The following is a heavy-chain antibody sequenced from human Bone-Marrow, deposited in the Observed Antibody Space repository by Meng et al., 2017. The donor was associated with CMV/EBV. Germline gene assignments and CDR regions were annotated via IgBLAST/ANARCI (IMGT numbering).Heavy chain of an antibody. CDR3: ATEISGGTKRGWFDP. Sequence: SRGTCSSKTSSRQRHAPGQGLEGMGSIIPILGIANHAQKFQGSVTITADKSTGTTDLRLSSLRAADTAVYDCATEISGGTKRGWFDPWGQGTLVTVSS. D-gene: IGHD1-26*01. CDR1: RGTCSSKT. V-gene: IGHV1-69*02. CDR2: IIPILGIA. J-gene: IGHJ5*02.